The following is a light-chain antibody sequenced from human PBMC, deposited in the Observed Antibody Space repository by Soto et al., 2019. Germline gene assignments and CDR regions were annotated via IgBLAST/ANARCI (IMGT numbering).Light chain of an antibody. V-gene: IGKV4-1*01. Sequence: DIVMTQSPDSLAVSLGERATINCKSSQSVLSSSDNRNYLAWLQQKPGQPPKLLIYWASTRASGVPDRFSGSGSGTDFSLTISNLQAEDVAVYYCHHCYSSPLTFGQGTKVEIK. CDR2: WAS. CDR1: QSVLSSSDNRNY. J-gene: IGKJ1*01. CDR3: HHCYSSPLT.